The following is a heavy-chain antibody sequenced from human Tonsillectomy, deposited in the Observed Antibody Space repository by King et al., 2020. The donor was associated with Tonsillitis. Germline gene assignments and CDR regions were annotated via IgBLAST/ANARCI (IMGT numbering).Heavy chain of an antibody. CDR3: ARGTGTRYFDL. V-gene: IGHV1-69*01. CDR2: IVPIFGTT. D-gene: IGHD1-1*01. Sequence: HVQLVESGAEMKKPGSSVKVSCKASGGSFTSYAFSWMRQAPGQGLEWMGGIVPIFGTTHYAQRIQDRVTITAAESTSTAYMGLSSLRSEDTAVYYCARGTGTRYFDLWGRGTLVTVSS. J-gene: IGHJ2*01. CDR1: GGSFTSYA.